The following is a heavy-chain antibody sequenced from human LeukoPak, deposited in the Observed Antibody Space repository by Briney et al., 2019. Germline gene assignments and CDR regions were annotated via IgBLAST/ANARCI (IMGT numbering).Heavy chain of an antibody. V-gene: IGHV4-39*01. CDR1: GGSISSSAYY. CDR3: VAGDIVVVPAAMGYYYYGMDV. CDR2: IYYSGST. Sequence: PSETLSLTCTVSGGSISSSAYYWGWLRQPPGKGLEWIGSIYYSGSTYYNPSLKSRVTISVDTSKNQFSLKLSSVTAADTAVYYCVAGDIVVVPAAMGYYYYGMDVWGQGTTVTVSS. D-gene: IGHD2-2*01. J-gene: IGHJ6*02.